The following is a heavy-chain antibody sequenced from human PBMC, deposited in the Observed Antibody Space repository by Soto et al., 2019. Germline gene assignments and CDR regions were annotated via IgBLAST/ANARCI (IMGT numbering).Heavy chain of an antibody. CDR2: IKQDGSEK. J-gene: IGHJ6*03. CDR1: GFTFSSYW. D-gene: IGHD2-2*01. V-gene: IGHV3-7*01. CDR3: ARVVVVPAIYYYMDV. Sequence: GGSLRLSCAASGFTFSSYWMSWVRQAPGKGLEWVANIKQDGSEKYYVDSVKGRFTISRDNAKNSLYLQMNSLRAEDTAVYYCARVVVVPAIYYYMDVWGKGTTVTVSS.